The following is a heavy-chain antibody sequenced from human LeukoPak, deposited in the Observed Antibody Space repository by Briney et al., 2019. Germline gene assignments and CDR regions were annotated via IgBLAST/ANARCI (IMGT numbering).Heavy chain of an antibody. Sequence: GASVKVSCKASGYTFTGYYMHWVRQAPGQGLEWMGRINPNSGGTNYAQKFQGRVTMNRDTSISTAYMELSRLRSDDTAVYYCARAFSYYDSSGYSDPIDYWGQGTLVTVSS. V-gene: IGHV1-2*06. J-gene: IGHJ4*02. CDR2: INPNSGGT. CDR3: ARAFSYYDSSGYSDPIDY. D-gene: IGHD3-22*01. CDR1: GYTFTGYY.